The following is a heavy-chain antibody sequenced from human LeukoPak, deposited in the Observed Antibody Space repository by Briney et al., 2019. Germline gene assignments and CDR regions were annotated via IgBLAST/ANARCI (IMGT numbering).Heavy chain of an antibody. V-gene: IGHV4-59*01. D-gene: IGHD3-3*01. Sequence: PSETLSLPCSVSGGPLSSYYWSWIRQPPGKGLEWIGYIYYSGSTNYNPSLKSRVTISVDTSKNQFSLKLSSVTAADTAVYYCARGSVLRFLEWLPDYYYYYYGMDVWGQGTTVTVSS. CDR3: ARGSVLRFLEWLPDYYYYYYGMDV. CDR1: GGPLSSYY. J-gene: IGHJ6*02. CDR2: IYYSGST.